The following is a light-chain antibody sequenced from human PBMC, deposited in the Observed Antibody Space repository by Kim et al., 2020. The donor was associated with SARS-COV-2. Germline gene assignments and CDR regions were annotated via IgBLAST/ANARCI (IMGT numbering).Light chain of an antibody. CDR2: QGS. CDR3: QAWDSSTA. CDR1: NLGEKY. Sequence: VAGAPGQTAGTTGSGDNLGEKYACWFQEKPGQAPVLVIYQGSKRPSGIPVGFSGSNAGNAATLTISGTQAMDGADYYCQAWDSSTAFGGGTHLTVL. V-gene: IGLV3-1*01. J-gene: IGLJ2*01.